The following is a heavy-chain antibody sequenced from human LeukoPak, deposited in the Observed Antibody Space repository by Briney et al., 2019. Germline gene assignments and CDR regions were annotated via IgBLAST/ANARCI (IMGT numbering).Heavy chain of an antibody. D-gene: IGHD2-15*01. CDR2: ISAYNGNT. J-gene: IGHJ4*02. CDR1: GYTFTSYG. CDR3: ARGQGQNSVVVVAEFDY. V-gene: IGHV1-18*01. Sequence: ASVKDSCKASGYTFTSYGISWVRQAPGQGLEWMGWISAYNGNTNYAQKLQGRVTMTTDTSTSTAYMELRSLRSDDTAVYYCARGQGQNSVVVVAEFDYWGQGTLVTVSS.